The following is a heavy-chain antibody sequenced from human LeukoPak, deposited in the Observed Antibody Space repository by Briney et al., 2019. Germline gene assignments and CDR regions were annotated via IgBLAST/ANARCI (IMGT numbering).Heavy chain of an antibody. J-gene: IGHJ6*03. D-gene: IGHD6-13*01. CDR2: IYYSGST. V-gene: IGHV4-59*12. CDR1: GGSISSYY. Sequence: SETLSLTCTVSGGSISSYYWSWIRQPPGKGLEWIGYIYYSGSTNYNPSLKSRVTISVDTSKNQFSLKLSSVTAADTAVYYCAAAGTIPYYYYYMDVWGKGTTVTVSS. CDR3: AAAGTIPYYYYYMDV.